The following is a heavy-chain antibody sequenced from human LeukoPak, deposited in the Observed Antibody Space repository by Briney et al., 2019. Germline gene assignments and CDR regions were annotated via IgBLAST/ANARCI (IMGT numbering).Heavy chain of an antibody. V-gene: IGHV1-69*06. D-gene: IGHD3-22*01. Sequence: SVKVSCKASGGTFSNYATNWVRQAPGQGLEWMGGIIPIFGTANYAQKFQGRVTITADKSTSTAYMELSSLRSEDTAVYYCARVAYYDSSAHWYFDLWGRGTLVTVSS. J-gene: IGHJ2*01. CDR2: IIPIFGTA. CDR3: ARVAYYDSSAHWYFDL. CDR1: GGTFSNYA.